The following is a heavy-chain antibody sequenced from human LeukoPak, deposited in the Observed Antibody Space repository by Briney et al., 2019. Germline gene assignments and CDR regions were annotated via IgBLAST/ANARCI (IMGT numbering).Heavy chain of an antibody. CDR1: GFTFTSYA. CDR2: ISGSGGST. V-gene: IGHV3-23*01. D-gene: IGHD6-13*01. J-gene: IGHJ4*02. Sequence: GRSLRLSCVPSGFTFTSYAMSWVRQAPGKGLEWVSAISGSGGSTYYADSVRGRFTISRDNSKNTLYLQMNSLRAEDTAVYYCVERKGSSWDPIDYWGQGTLVTVSS. CDR3: VERKGSSWDPIDY.